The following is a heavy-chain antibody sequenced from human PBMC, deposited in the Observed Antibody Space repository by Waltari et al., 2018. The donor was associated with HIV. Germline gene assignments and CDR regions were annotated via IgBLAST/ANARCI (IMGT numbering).Heavy chain of an antibody. CDR1: GYTFTSYD. CDR3: ARVRKADGESDY. J-gene: IGHJ4*02. D-gene: IGHD4-17*01. CDR2: MNPNSGNA. V-gene: IGHV1-8*01. Sequence: QVQLVQSGAEVKKPGASVKVSCKASGYTFTSYDINWVRQATGQGLGWMGWMNPNSGNAGYAQKFQGRVTMTSNTSISTAYMVLSSLRSEDTAVYYCARVRKADGESDYWGQGTLVTVSS.